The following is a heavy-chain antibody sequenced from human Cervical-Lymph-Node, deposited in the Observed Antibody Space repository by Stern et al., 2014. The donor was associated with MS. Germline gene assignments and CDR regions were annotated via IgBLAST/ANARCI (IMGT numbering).Heavy chain of an antibody. D-gene: IGHD4-17*01. V-gene: IGHV4-31*03. CDR1: GGSISSSGYY. J-gene: IGHJ4*02. CDR3: ARARGSVTMRVLDY. Sequence: QLQLQESGPGLVKPSQTLSLTCSVSGGSISSSGYYWSWVRQHPGKGLEWIGIIYYSGSSYYKSSLKSRVSISSDTSKNQFSLNLNSVTAADTAIYYCARARGSVTMRVLDYWGQGILVTVSS. CDR2: IYYSGSS.